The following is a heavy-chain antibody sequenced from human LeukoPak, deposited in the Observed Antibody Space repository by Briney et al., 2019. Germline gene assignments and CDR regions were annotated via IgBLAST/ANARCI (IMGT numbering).Heavy chain of an antibody. CDR1: GNYW. Sequence: PGGSLRLSCAASGNYWMHWVRQVPGKGLVWVSHINSDGSWTSYADSVKGRFTISRDNAKNSLYLQMNSLRAEDTALYYCAKGYCSSTSCHLDYWGQGTLVTVSS. J-gene: IGHJ4*02. D-gene: IGHD2-2*01. V-gene: IGHV3-74*01. CDR3: AKGYCSSTSCHLDY. CDR2: INSDGSWT.